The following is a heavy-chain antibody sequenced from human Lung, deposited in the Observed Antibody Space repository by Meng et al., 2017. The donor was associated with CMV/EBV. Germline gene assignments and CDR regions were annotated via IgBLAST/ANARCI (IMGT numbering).Heavy chain of an antibody. J-gene: IGHJ4*02. CDR3: AKVRGYCSSTSCSPLHY. D-gene: IGHD2-2*01. CDR1: GFTFSSYA. Sequence: GESLKISCAASGFTFSSYAMSWVRQAPGKGLEWVSVIYSGGSSTYYADSVKGRFTISRDNSKNTLYLQMNSLRAEDTAVYYCAKVRGYCSSTSCSPLHYWGQGNLVNGCS. CDR2: IYSGGSST. V-gene: IGHV3-23*03.